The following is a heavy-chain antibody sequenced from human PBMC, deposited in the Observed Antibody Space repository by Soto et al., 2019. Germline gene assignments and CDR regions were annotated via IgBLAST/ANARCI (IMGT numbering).Heavy chain of an antibody. CDR2: IIPILGIA. J-gene: IGHJ6*02. Sequence: QVQLVQSGAEVKKPGSSVKVSCKASGGTFSSYTISWVRQAPGQGLEWMGRIIPILGIANYAQKFQGRVTITADKSTSTAYRELSSLRSEDTAVYYCARLGYCSSTSCYRPWGQGTTVTVSS. CDR1: GGTFSSYT. D-gene: IGHD2-2*01. V-gene: IGHV1-69*02. CDR3: ARLGYCSSTSCYRP.